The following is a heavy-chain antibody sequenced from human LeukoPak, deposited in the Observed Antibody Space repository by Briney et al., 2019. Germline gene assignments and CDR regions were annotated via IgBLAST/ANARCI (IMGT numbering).Heavy chain of an antibody. D-gene: IGHD3-22*01. CDR2: IYYSGST. V-gene: IGHV4-39*01. J-gene: IGHJ5*02. Sequence: SQTLSLTCTVSGGSISSSSYYWGWIRQPPGKGLEWIGSIYYSGSTYYNPSLKSRVTISVDTSKNQFSLKLSSVTAADTAVYYCARRKTGYYDSSGYRMGFDPWGQGTLVTVSS. CDR3: ARRKTGYYDSSGYRMGFDP. CDR1: GGSISSSSYY.